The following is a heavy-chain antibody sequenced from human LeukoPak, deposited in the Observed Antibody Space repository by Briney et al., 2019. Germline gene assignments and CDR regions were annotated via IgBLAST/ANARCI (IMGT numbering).Heavy chain of an antibody. Sequence: GGSLRLSCAASGFTFSSYAMSWVRQAPGKGLEWVSAISGSGGSTYYADSVKGRFTVSRDNSKSTLYLQMNSLRAEDTAVYYCAKDPSIRYYYDSSGPIDYWGQGTLVTVSS. V-gene: IGHV3-23*01. CDR2: ISGSGGST. CDR3: AKDPSIRYYYDSSGPIDY. CDR1: GFTFSSYA. J-gene: IGHJ4*02. D-gene: IGHD3-22*01.